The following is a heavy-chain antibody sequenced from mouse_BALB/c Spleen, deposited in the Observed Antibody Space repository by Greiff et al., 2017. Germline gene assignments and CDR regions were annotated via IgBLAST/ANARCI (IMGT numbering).Heavy chain of an antibody. J-gene: IGHJ4*01. CDR1: GFAFSSYD. Sequence: EVQRVESGGGLVKPGGSLKLSCAASGFAFSSYDMSWVRQTPEKRLEWVAYISSGGGSTYYPDTVKGRFTISRDNAKNTLYLQMSSLKSEDTAMYYCARQRRAMDYWGQGTSVTVSS. CDR2: ISSGGGST. CDR3: ARQRRAMDY. V-gene: IGHV5-12-1*01.